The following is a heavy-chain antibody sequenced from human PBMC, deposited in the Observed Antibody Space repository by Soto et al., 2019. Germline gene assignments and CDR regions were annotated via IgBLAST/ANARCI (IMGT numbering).Heavy chain of an antibody. Sequence: QVQLQESGPGLVKPSETLSLTCTVSGGSVSSGSYYWSWIRQPPGKGLEWIGYIYYSGSTNYNPSLKSRVTISVDTSKNQFSLKLSSVTAADTAVYYCARQGNADTSLFDYWGQGTLVTVSS. CDR1: GGSVSSGSYY. CDR3: ARQGNADTSLFDY. CDR2: IYYSGST. D-gene: IGHD2-2*01. V-gene: IGHV4-61*01. J-gene: IGHJ4*02.